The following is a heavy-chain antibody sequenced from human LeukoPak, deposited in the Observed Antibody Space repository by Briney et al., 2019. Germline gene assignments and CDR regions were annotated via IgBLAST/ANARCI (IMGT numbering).Heavy chain of an antibody. D-gene: IGHD2-21*02. CDR2: ISSSGSTI. CDR3: AGTIVVVTASSSSFDY. V-gene: IGHV3-48*03. Sequence: GGSLRLSCAASGFTFSSYEMNWVRQAPGKGLEWVSYISSSGSTIYYADSVKGRFTISRDNAKNSLYLQMNSLRAEDTAVYYCAGTIVVVTASSSSFDYWGQGALVTVSS. J-gene: IGHJ4*02. CDR1: GFTFSSYE.